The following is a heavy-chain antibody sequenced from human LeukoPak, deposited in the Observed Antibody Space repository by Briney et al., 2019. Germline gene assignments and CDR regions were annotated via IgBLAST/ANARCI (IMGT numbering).Heavy chain of an antibody. J-gene: IGHJ4*02. D-gene: IGHD6-19*01. CDR2: MNPNSGNT. V-gene: IGHV1-8*01. CDR1: GYTFTPCD. Sequence: ASVKVSCKASGYTFTPCDINWVRQATGQGLEWMGWMNPNSGNTGYGQSFQGRITMTRDISIGTAYMELSNLTSEDTAIYYCTRGSSGRRDNWGQGTQVTVSA. CDR3: TRGSSGRRDN.